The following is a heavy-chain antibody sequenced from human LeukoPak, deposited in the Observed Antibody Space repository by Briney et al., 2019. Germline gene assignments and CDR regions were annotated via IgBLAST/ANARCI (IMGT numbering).Heavy chain of an antibody. Sequence: PGGSLRLSCAASGFTFSSYEMNWVRQAPGKGLEWVSSISSSYIYYADSVKGRFTISRDNAKNSLYLQMNSLRAEDTAVYYCATDPPAGGQGTLVTVSS. CDR3: ATDPPA. CDR1: GFTFSSYE. J-gene: IGHJ4*02. V-gene: IGHV3-21*04. CDR2: ISSSYI.